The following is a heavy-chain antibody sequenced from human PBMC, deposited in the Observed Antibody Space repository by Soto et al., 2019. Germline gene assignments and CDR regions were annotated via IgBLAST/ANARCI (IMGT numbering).Heavy chain of an antibody. Sequence: GGSLRLSCAASGFTFSIYGMHWVRQVPGKGLEWVAVIWYDGSNKYYADSVKGRFTISRDNSKNTLYLQMNSLRAEDTAVYYCARVPYGSGSYYKSYMDVWGKGTTVTVSS. CDR2: IWYDGSNK. D-gene: IGHD3-10*01. CDR1: GFTFSIYG. V-gene: IGHV3-33*01. CDR3: ARVPYGSGSYYKSYMDV. J-gene: IGHJ6*03.